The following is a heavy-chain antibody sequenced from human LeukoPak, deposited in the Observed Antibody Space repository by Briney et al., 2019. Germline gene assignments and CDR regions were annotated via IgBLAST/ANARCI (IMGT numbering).Heavy chain of an antibody. V-gene: IGHV3-49*03. J-gene: IGHJ6*03. D-gene: IGHD2-2*01. CDR1: GFTFCENA. Sequence: PGGSLRLSCTAFGFTFCENARVWFGQAPGKGREGGSFIRSKAHGDTSEYAASVKGTFTTSREKSKSIAYLQMTSLETDDTAVYYCSRVERSSISNYYYYMAVSGKGPAVTVSS. CDR3: SRVERSSISNYYYYMAV. CDR2: IRSKAHGDTS.